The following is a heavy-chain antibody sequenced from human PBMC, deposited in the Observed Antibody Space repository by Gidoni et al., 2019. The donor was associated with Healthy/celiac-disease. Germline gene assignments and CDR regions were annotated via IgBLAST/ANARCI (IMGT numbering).Heavy chain of an antibody. Sequence: EVQLVECGGGLVKPGGSLRLSCAASGFTFSSYSMNWFRQAPGKGLEWVSSISSSSSYIYYADSVKDRFTISRDNAKNSLYLQMNSLRAEDTAVYYCASGMRYYDSSGYGSGYYYYYGMDVWGQGTTVTVSS. CDR1: GFTFSSYS. CDR2: ISSSSSYI. J-gene: IGHJ6*02. CDR3: ASGMRYYDSSGYGSGYYYYYGMDV. V-gene: IGHV3-21*01. D-gene: IGHD3-22*01.